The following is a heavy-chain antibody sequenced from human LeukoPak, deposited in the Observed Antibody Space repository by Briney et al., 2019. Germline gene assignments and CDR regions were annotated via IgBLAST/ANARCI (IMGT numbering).Heavy chain of an antibody. CDR2: IIPIFGIA. Sequence: ASVKVSCKASGGTFSSYAISWVRQAPGQGLEWMGRIIPIFGIANYAQKFQGRVTITADKSTSTAYMELSSLRSGDTAVYYCARASSHYYDSSGSPGGYWGQGTLVTVSS. CDR3: ARASSHYYDSSGSPGGY. V-gene: IGHV1-69*04. D-gene: IGHD3-22*01. CDR1: GGTFSSYA. J-gene: IGHJ4*02.